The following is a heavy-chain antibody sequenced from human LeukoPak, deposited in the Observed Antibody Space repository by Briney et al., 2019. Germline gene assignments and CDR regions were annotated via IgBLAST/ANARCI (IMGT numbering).Heavy chain of an antibody. Sequence: SVKVSCKASGGTFSSYAISWVRQAPGQGLEWMGGIIPIFGTANYAQKFQGRVTITADKSTSTAYMELSSLRSEDTAVYYCARGKLLPRNYDISTDGFDPWGQGTLVTVSS. V-gene: IGHV1-69*06. CDR3: ARGKLLPRNYDISTDGFDP. CDR2: IIPIFGTA. CDR1: GGTFSSYA. J-gene: IGHJ5*02. D-gene: IGHD3-9*01.